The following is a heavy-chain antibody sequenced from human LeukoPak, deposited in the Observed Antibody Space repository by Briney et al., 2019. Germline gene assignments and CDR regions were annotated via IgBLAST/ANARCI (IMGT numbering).Heavy chain of an antibody. CDR2: INSDGSST. CDR3: ARETFLLALDV. D-gene: IGHD2/OR15-2a*01. Sequence: GASLRLSCAASGFTFSNYWMDWVRQAPGKGLVWVSRINSDGSSTSYADSVKGRFTISRDNAKNTLYLEMNSLRAEDTAVYYCARETFLLALDVWGQGTTVTVS. J-gene: IGHJ6*02. V-gene: IGHV3-74*01. CDR1: GFTFSNYW.